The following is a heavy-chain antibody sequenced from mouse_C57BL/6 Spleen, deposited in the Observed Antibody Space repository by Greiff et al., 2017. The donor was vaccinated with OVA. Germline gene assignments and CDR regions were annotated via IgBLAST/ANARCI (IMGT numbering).Heavy chain of an antibody. V-gene: IGHV3-6*01. Sequence: EVQLQQSGPGLVKPSQSLSLTCSVTGYSITSGSYWKWIRQFPGNKLEWMGYISYDGSNNYNPSLKNRISITRDTSKNQFFLKLNSVTTEDTATYYCARGDYSNSWFAYWGQGTLVTVSA. CDR1: GYSITSGSY. CDR2: ISYDGSN. CDR3: ARGDYSNSWFAY. D-gene: IGHD2-5*01. J-gene: IGHJ3*01.